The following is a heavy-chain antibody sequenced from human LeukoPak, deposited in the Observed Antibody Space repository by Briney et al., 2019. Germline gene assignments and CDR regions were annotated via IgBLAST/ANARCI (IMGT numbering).Heavy chain of an antibody. CDR2: IYYSGST. CDR3: ARLPNRWELELSPTLPTTNWYFDL. Sequence: PSETLSLTCTVSGGSISSSSYYWGWIRQPPGKGLEWIGSIYYSGSTYYNPSLKSRVTISVDTSKNQFSLKLSSVTAADTAVYYCARLPNRWELELSPTLPTTNWYFDLWGRGTLVTVSS. V-gene: IGHV4-39*07. J-gene: IGHJ2*01. CDR1: GGSISSSSYY. D-gene: IGHD1-7*01.